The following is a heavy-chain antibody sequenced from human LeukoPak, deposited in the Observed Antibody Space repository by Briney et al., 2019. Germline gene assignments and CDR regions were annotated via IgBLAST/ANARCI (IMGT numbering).Heavy chain of an antibody. CDR1: GGSISTYY. CDR3: ARSGSGSYGPVDY. J-gene: IGHJ4*02. V-gene: IGHV4-59*01. CDR2: IYYRGNT. Sequence: PSETLSLICTVSGGSISTYYWSWIRQSPGKGLEWIGYIYYRGNTNYNPSLKSRVTISLDTSKNQFSLKLSSVTAADTAVYYCARSGSGSYGPVDYWGQGTLVTVSS. D-gene: IGHD3-10*01.